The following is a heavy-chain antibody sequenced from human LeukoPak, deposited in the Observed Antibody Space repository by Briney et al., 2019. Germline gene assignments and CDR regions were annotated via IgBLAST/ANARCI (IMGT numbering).Heavy chain of an antibody. Sequence: PGRSLRLSCAASGFTFSSYAMHWVRQAPGKGLEWVAVISDDGRHKYYADSVKGRFTISRDNSKNTLFLQMNTLRAEDTAVYHCARPADQLSGAFDIWGQGTMVTVSS. V-gene: IGHV3-30*04. CDR3: ARPADQLSGAFDI. CDR2: ISDDGRHK. D-gene: IGHD5-18*01. J-gene: IGHJ3*02. CDR1: GFTFSSYA.